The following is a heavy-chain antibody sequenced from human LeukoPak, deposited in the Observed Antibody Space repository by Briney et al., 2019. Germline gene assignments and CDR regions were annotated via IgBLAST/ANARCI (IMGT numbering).Heavy chain of an antibody. D-gene: IGHD3-10*01. CDR1: RFTFSNYV. V-gene: IGHV3-30*18. CDR3: TKGPMPRGLDH. J-gene: IGHJ4*02. CDR2: ISYDGSDK. Sequence: PGRSLRLSCAASRFTFSNYVMHWVRQAPGKGLEWVAVISYDGSDKYYADSVKGRFTISRDNSKNTLFLQMNSLRAEDTAVYYCTKGPMPRGLDHWGQGTLVTVSS.